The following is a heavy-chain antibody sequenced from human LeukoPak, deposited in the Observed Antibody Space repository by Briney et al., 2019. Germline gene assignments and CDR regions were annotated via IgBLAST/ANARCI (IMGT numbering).Heavy chain of an antibody. D-gene: IGHD6-13*01. CDR3: ARALPSSWYYFDY. CDR1: GFTFSMYA. J-gene: IGHJ4*02. CDR2: ISSSGSTI. V-gene: IGHV3-48*03. Sequence: GGSLRLSCAASGFTFSMYAMHWVRQAPGKGLEWASYISSSGSTIHYADSVKGRFTISRDNAKNSLYLQMNSLRAEDTAVYYCARALPSSWYYFDYWGQGTLVTVSS.